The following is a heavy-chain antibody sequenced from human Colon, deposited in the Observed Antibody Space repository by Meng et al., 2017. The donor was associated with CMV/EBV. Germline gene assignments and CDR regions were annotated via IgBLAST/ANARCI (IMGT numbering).Heavy chain of an antibody. D-gene: IGHD3-9*01. CDR1: GFNFSDYY. CDR3: ARSGPPYSDILGYFDY. V-gene: IGHV3-53*01. CDR2: IYRGGPT. J-gene: IGHJ4*02. Sequence: GGSLRLSCAASGFNFSDYYMSWIRQAPGKGLEWISIIYRGGPTYYAESVKGRFTISRDNSQNTLYLQMNSLRAEDTAVYYCARSGPPYSDILGYFDYWGQGTLVTVSS.